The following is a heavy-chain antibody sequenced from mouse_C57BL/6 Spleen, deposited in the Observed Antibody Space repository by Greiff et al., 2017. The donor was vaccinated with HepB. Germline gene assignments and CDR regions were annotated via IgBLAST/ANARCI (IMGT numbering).Heavy chain of an antibody. Sequence: VKLQQPWAELVKPGASVKLSCKASGYTFTSYWMHWVKQRPGRGLEWIGRIDPNSGGTKYNEKFKSKATLTVDKPSSTAYMQLSSLTSEDSAVYYCARCYGSSFYYAMDYWGQGTSVTVSS. D-gene: IGHD1-1*01. CDR2: IDPNSGGT. V-gene: IGHV1-72*01. CDR3: ARCYGSSFYYAMDY. CDR1: GYTFTSYW. J-gene: IGHJ4*01.